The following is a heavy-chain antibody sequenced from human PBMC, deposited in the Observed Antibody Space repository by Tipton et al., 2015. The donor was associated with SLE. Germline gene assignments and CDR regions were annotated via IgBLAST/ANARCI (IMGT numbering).Heavy chain of an antibody. CDR3: SRGAALWSDP. CDR1: GDSISNGGYY. D-gene: IGHD6-6*01. CDR2: IHHSGST. V-gene: IGHV4-31*02. J-gene: IGHJ5*02. Sequence: LRLSCSVSGDSISNGGYYWTWIRQHPGKGLEWTGHIHHSGSTNYSPSLKSRLTISVDTSKNQFSLKLSSATAADTAVYYCSRGAALWSDPWGQGTLVTVSS.